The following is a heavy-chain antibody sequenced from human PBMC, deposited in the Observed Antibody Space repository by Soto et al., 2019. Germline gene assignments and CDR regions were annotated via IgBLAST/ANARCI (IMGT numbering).Heavy chain of an antibody. CDR3: ASDGPGGY. CDR2: INHSGST. J-gene: IGHJ4*02. CDR1: GGSFSGYY. V-gene: IGHV4-34*01. D-gene: IGHD3-16*01. Sequence: SETLSLTCAVYGGSFSGYYWSWIRQPPGKGLEWIGEINHSGSTNYNPSLKSRVTISVDTSKNQFSLKLSSVTAADTAVYYCASDGPGGYWGQGTLVTVSS.